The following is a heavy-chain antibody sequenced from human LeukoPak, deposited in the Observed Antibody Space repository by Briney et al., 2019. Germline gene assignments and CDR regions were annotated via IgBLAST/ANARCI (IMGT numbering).Heavy chain of an antibody. CDR2: IYYVGST. D-gene: IGHD6-6*01. Sequence: PSETLSLTCTVSGGSISSNNYYWGWIRQPPGKGLEWIGSIYYVGSTYYNPSLKSRVTISVDTSKNQFSLKLSSVTAADTAVYYCARRASSSIGRLDYWGQGTLVTVSS. CDR3: ARRASSSIGRLDY. J-gene: IGHJ4*02. CDR1: GGSISSNNYY. V-gene: IGHV4-39*01.